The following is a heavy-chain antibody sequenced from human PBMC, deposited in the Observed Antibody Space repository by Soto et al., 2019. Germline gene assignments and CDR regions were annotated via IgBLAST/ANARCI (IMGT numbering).Heavy chain of an antibody. CDR1: GGSISSSSYY. V-gene: IGHV4-39*01. CDR2: IYYSGST. CDR3: ARHVQSSFVPNWFDT. Sequence: PSETLSLTCTVSGGSISSSSYYWGWIRQPPGKGLEWIGSIYYSGSTYYNPSLKSRVTISVDTSKNQFSLKLSSVTAADTAVYYCARHVQSSFVPNWFDTWGQGTLVTVYS. D-gene: IGHD3-16*01. J-gene: IGHJ5*02.